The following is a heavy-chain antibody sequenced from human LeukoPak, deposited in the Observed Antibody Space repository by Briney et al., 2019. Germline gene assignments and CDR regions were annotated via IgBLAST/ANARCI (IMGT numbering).Heavy chain of an antibody. J-gene: IGHJ6*03. CDR3: ARAGSSSWPHYYYYMDV. D-gene: IGHD6-13*01. CDR1: GYSISSGYY. Sequence: SETLSLTCTVSGYSISSGYYWGWIRQPPGKGLEWIGSIYHSGSTYYNPSLKSRVTILVDTSKNQFSLKLSSVTAADTAVYYCARAGSSSWPHYYYYMDVWGKGTTVTISS. V-gene: IGHV4-38-2*02. CDR2: IYHSGST.